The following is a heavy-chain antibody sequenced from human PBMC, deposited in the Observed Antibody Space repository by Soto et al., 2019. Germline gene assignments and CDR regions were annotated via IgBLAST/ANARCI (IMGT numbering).Heavy chain of an antibody. J-gene: IGHJ6*02. D-gene: IGHD2-8*01. Sequence: ASVKVSCKASGYTFTSYGISWVRQAPGRGHEWMGRISTYNGNTNYPQSLQGRLTMTTDTSTTTAYMELRNLRSDDTAVYYCARDPYHVLMVNAPNLYGMDVWGQGTTVTVSS. CDR3: ARDPYHVLMVNAPNLYGMDV. CDR2: ISTYNGNT. V-gene: IGHV1-18*01. CDR1: GYTFTSYG.